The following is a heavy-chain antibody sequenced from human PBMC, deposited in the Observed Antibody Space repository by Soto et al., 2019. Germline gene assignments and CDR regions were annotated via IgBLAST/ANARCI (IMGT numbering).Heavy chain of an antibody. CDR3: ARYGLYSLDV. CDR2: IYYSGTT. Sequence: PSETLSLTCTVSGGSISSLCWSWVRQPPGKGLEWIGYIYYSGTTNYNPSLKSRVTISVDTSKNQFSLKLRSVTAADTAVYYCARYGLYSLDVWGKGTTVTVSS. J-gene: IGHJ6*03. V-gene: IGHV4-59*08. CDR1: GGSISSLC. D-gene: IGHD3-10*01.